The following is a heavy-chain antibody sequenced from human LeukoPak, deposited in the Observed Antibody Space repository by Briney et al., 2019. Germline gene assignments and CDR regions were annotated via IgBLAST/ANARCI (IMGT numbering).Heavy chain of an antibody. Sequence: PGGSLRLSCAASGFTFRNYWMGWVRQAPGKGLEWVANTKPDGSAEDYADSVRGRVTTSRDNANSFLYLQMNSLRDEDTAVYYCARGHYDVLAASYKWTPDYWGQGTLVTVSS. V-gene: IGHV3-7*01. CDR1: GFTFRNYW. CDR3: ARGHYDVLAASYKWTPDY. J-gene: IGHJ4*02. D-gene: IGHD3-9*01. CDR2: TKPDGSAE.